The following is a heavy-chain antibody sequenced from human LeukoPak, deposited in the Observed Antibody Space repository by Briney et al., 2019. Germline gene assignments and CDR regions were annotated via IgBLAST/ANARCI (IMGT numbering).Heavy chain of an antibody. CDR1: GFTFSSYA. D-gene: IGHD6-19*01. V-gene: IGHV3-33*08. Sequence: PGGSLRLSCAASGFTFSSYAMHWVRQAPGKGLEWVAVIWYDGSNKYYADSVKGRFTISRDNSKNTLYLQMNSLRAEDTAVYYCARDPIQYSTAWYSDYWGQGTPVTVSS. CDR2: IWYDGSNK. J-gene: IGHJ4*02. CDR3: ARDPIQYSTAWYSDY.